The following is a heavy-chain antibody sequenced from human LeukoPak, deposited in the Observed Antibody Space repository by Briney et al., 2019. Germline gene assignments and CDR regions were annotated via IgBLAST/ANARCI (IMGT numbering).Heavy chain of an antibody. Sequence: SETLSLTCTVSGGSVSSYYWSWIRQPPGKGRGWVGGIYYSGSTNYNPSLKSRVTISVDTSKTQSSLQLSSVTAADTAVYYCARVGTYGSGSYLSWLDYWGQGTLVTVSS. J-gene: IGHJ4*02. D-gene: IGHD3-10*01. CDR3: ARVGTYGSGSYLSWLDY. CDR2: IYYSGST. CDR1: GGSVSSYY. V-gene: IGHV4-59*02.